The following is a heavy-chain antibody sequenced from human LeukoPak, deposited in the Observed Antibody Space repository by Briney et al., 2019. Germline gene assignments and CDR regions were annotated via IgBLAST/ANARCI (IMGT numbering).Heavy chain of an antibody. CDR3: TRPGGAVSGTQFDY. CDR1: GFTFSGAA. V-gene: IGHV3-73*01. CDR2: IRSRSNSYAT. J-gene: IGHJ4*02. Sequence: GGSLRLSCAASGFTFSGAAMHWVRQASGKGLEWVGHIRSRSNSYATAYAASVKGRFTISRDDSKNTAYLQMNSLKTEDTAVYYCTRPGGAVSGTQFDYWGQGTLVTVSS. D-gene: IGHD6-19*01.